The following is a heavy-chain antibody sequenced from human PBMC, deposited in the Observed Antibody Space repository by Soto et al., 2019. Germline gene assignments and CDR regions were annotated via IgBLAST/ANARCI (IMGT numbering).Heavy chain of an antibody. CDR1: GGSFSGYY. V-gene: IGHV4-34*01. CDR3: ARGNPIVVVVAATRGGQQTYDY. J-gene: IGHJ4*02. D-gene: IGHD2-15*01. CDR2: INHSGST. Sequence: SETLSLTCAVYGGSFSGYYWSWIRQPPGKGLEWIGEINHSGSTNYNPSLKSRVTISVDTSKNQFSLKLSSVTAADTAVYYCARGNPIVVVVAATRGGQQTYDYWGQGTLVTVSS.